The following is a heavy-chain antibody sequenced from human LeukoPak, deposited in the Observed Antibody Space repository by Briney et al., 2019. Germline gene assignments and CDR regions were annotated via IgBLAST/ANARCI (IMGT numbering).Heavy chain of an antibody. J-gene: IGHJ6*02. Sequence: GRSLRLSRAASRFTLSNAWMSWVREAPGPELECVSRMDSKTNVGTTDYTAPVKGRFTISRDDSKNTLYLQMNSLKTEDTAVYYCATDSSGYYYYYYGMDVWGQGTTVTVSS. V-gene: IGHV3-15*04. D-gene: IGHD3-22*01. CDR3: ATDSSGYYYYYYGMDV. CDR2: MDSKTNVGTT. CDR1: RFTLSNAW.